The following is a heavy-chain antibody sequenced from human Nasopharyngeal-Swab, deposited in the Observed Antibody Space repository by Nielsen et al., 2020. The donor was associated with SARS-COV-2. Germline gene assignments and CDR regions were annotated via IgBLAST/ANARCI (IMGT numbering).Heavy chain of an antibody. V-gene: IGHV4-39*02. J-gene: IGHJ4*02. Sequence: WIRQPPGKGLEWIGSLHYTGTTYYNPSLKSRVTISVDTSKTHFSLKLSSVTAADTAVYYCARGKQSGDYAFDYWGQGTLVTVSS. CDR2: LHYTGTT. CDR3: ARGKQSGDYAFDY. D-gene: IGHD4-17*01.